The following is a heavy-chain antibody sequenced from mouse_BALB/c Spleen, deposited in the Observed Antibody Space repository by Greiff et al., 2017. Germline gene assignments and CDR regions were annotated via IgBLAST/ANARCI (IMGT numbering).Heavy chain of an antibody. CDR1: GFNIKDSY. V-gene: IGHV14-3*02. CDR3: ARGGYRYRRPNYYAMDY. J-gene: IGHJ4*01. Sequence: VQLQQSGAELVKPGASVKLSCTASGFNIKDSYMHWVKQRPEQGLEWIGRIDPANGNTKYDPKFQGKATITADTSSNTAYLQLSSLTSEDTAVYYCARGGYRYRRPNYYAMDYWGQGTSGTVAA. CDR2: IDPANGNT. D-gene: IGHD2-14*01.